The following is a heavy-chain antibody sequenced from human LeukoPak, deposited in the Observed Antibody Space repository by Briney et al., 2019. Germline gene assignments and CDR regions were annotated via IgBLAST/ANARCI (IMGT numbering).Heavy chain of an antibody. V-gene: IGHV4-39*01. J-gene: IGHJ4*02. Sequence: PSETLSLTCTVSGGSISSSTYYWGWIRQPPGKGLEWIGNIYYSGSTYYTPSLKSRVTISLDTSKNQFSLKLSSVSAADTAVYYCAGGKGDAPDARFDYWGQGTLVTVSS. CDR3: AGGKGDAPDARFDY. CDR2: IYYSGST. CDR1: GGSISSSTYY. D-gene: IGHD2-21*02.